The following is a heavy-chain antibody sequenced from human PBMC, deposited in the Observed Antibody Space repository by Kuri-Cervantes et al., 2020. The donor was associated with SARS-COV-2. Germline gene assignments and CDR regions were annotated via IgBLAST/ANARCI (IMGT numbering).Heavy chain of an antibody. CDR1: GGSSSDDK. CDR2: ITESGST. Sequence: ESLKISCAVYGGSSSDDKWSWIRQAPGKGLEWVGGITESGSTNYNPSLKGRVSMSVDTSKKQFSLKLTSVTAADTAIYYCARGRYDVTMIVVVVTAASSYFDLWGRGTLVTVSS. J-gene: IGHJ2*01. V-gene: IGHV4-34*01. D-gene: IGHD3-22*01. CDR3: ARGRYDVTMIVVVVTAASSYFDL.